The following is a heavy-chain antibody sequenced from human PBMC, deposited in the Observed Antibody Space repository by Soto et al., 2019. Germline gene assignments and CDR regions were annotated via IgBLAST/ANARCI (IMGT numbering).Heavy chain of an antibody. J-gene: IGHJ6*02. Sequence: EVQLVQSGAEVKKPGESLRISCKGSGYSFTSYWIGWVRQMPGKGLEWMGIIYPADSDTRYSPSFQGQVTISADLSLKTVYLQWSSLKASDTAIYYCARHAHPSSSTLLGLGGGMDAWGQGTTVTVSS. CDR2: IYPADSDT. V-gene: IGHV5-51*01. CDR1: GYSFTSYW. D-gene: IGHD3-16*01. CDR3: ARHAHPSSSTLLGLGGGMDA.